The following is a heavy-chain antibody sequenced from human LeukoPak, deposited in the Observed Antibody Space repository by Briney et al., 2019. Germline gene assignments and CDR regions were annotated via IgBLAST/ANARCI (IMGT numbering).Heavy chain of an antibody. V-gene: IGHV4-59*01. J-gene: IGHJ5*01. D-gene: IGHD3-10*01. Sequence: PSETLSLTCTVSGGSISSYYWNWIRQPPGKGLEWIGYNHYTGSTNHNPSLKSRVTMSVDTSKNQFSLKLSSVTAADTAVYYCARGRSGGDWFDSWGQGTLVTVSS. CDR1: GGSISSYY. CDR2: NHYTGST. CDR3: ARGRSGGDWFDS.